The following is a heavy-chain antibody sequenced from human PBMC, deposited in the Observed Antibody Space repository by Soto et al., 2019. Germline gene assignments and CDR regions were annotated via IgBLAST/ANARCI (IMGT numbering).Heavy chain of an antibody. V-gene: IGHV3-48*01. Sequence: DVQLVESGGGLVQPGGSLRLSCAASGFTFRTYTMNWVRQAPGKGLEWVSYISTSSSTISYSDSVKGRFTISRDDAKSSLYLQMNSLRAEDTAVYYCARDSSGYFSPYWGQGTLVTVSS. J-gene: IGHJ4*02. D-gene: IGHD3-22*01. CDR1: GFTFRTYT. CDR2: ISTSSSTI. CDR3: ARDSSGYFSPY.